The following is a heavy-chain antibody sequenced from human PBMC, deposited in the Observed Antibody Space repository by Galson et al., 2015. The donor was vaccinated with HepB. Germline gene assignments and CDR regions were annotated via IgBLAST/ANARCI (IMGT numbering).Heavy chain of an antibody. D-gene: IGHD3-9*01. V-gene: IGHV1-46*04. Sequence: SVKVSCKASGYTFTSYYMHWVRQAPGQGLEWMGIINPSGGSTSYAQKLQGRVTMTRDTSTSTVYMELSSLRSEDTAVYYCARESLYYDILTGYNAHAFDIWGQGTMVTVSS. CDR2: INPSGGST. CDR3: ARESLYYDILTGYNAHAFDI. J-gene: IGHJ3*02. CDR1: GYTFTSYY.